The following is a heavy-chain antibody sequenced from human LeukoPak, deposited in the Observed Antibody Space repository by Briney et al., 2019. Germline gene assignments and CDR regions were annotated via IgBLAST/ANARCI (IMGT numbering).Heavy chain of an antibody. V-gene: IGHV1-2*02. CDR1: GYTFTGYY. CDR2: INPNSGGT. Sequence: ASVKVSCKASGYTFTGYYMHWVRQAPGQGLEWMGWINPNSGGTNYAQKFQGRVTMTRDTSISTAYMELSRLRSDDTAVYYCARGVMTTVTTAYNWFDPWGQGTLVTVSS. J-gene: IGHJ5*02. CDR3: ARGVMTTVTTAYNWFDP. D-gene: IGHD4-17*01.